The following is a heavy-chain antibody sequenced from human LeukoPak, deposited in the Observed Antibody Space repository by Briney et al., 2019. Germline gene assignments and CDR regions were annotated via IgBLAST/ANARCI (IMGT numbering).Heavy chain of an antibody. Sequence: GGSLRLSCAASGFTFSSYWMHWVRHAPGKGLVWVSRINSDGSSTNYADSVKGRFTISRDNSKNMLYLFMNNLRAEDTAVYYCALLGGKLLWRIDYWGQGTRVTVSS. CDR2: INSDGSST. CDR1: GFTFSSYW. J-gene: IGHJ4*02. V-gene: IGHV3-74*01. D-gene: IGHD3-10*01. CDR3: ALLGGKLLWRIDY.